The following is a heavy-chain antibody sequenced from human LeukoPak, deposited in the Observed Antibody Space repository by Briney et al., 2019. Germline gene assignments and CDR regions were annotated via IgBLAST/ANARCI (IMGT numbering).Heavy chain of an antibody. Sequence: SETLSLTCTVSGGSLSSSSYYWGWIRQPPGKGGEGIGSIDYSGRTYYNPSLKSGVTISVDTSNKQFSLKLRSVTAAETAVYYCAREGTYRSDYSYGYYFDYWGQGSLVTVS. J-gene: IGHJ4*02. CDR1: GGSLSSSSYY. D-gene: IGHD3-22*01. CDR2: IDYSGRT. CDR3: AREGTYRSDYSYGYYFDY. V-gene: IGHV4-39*02.